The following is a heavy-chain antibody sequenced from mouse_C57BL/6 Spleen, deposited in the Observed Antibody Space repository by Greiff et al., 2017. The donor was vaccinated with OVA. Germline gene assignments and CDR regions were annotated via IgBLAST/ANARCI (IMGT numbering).Heavy chain of an antibody. V-gene: IGHV1-64*01. CDR2: IHPNSGST. CDR3: AREGDYGSSIAY. J-gene: IGHJ3*01. D-gene: IGHD1-1*01. Sequence: VQLQQSGAELVKPGASVKLSCKASGYTFTSYWMHWVKQRPGQGLEWIGMIHPNSGSTNYNEKFKSKATLTVDKSSSTAYMQLSSLTSEDSAVYYCAREGDYGSSIAYWGQGTLVTVSA. CDR1: GYTFTSYW.